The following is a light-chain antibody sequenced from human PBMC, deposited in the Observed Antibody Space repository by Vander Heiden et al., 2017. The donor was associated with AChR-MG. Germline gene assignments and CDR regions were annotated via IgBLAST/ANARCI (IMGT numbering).Light chain of an antibody. V-gene: IGKV2-30*02. CDR3: MQGTHWPPWT. CDR1: ESLVHSDGNTY. CDR2: KVA. J-gene: IGKJ1*01. Sequence: DVVMTQSPLSLPVTLGQPASISCNSSESLVHSDGNTYLNWFQQRPGQSPRRLIYKVAKRDSGVPDRFSGSGSGTDFTLKISRVEAGDVGVYYCMQGTHWPPWTFGQGTKVEIK.